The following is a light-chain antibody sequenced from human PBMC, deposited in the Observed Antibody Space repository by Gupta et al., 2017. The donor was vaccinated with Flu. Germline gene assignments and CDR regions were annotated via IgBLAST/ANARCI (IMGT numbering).Light chain of an antibody. CDR1: QRLEHPDGGTN. CDR2: TVS. CDR3: MQGTHWPWT. J-gene: IGKJ1*01. V-gene: IGKV2-30*02. Sequence: ISGRSGQRLEHPDGGTNLSWFQQRPGQSPRRLIYTVSNRDSGVPDRFSGSGSGTDYTLKISSVESEDFGVYYCMQGTHWPWTFGQGTKVEI.